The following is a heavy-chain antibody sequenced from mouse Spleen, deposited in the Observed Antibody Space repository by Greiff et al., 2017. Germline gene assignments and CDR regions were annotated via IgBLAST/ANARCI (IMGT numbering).Heavy chain of an antibody. CDR2: IWGGGST. J-gene: IGHJ4*01. V-gene: IGHV2-6*01. CDR1: GFSLTSYG. CDR3: ASSYGDYGYAMDY. Sequence: QVQLQQSGPGLVAPSQSLSITCTVSGFSLTSYGVDWVRQSPGKGLEWLGVIWGGGSTNYNSALKSRLSISKDNSKSQVFLKMNSLQTDDTAMYYCASSYGDYGYAMDYWGQGTSVTVSS. D-gene: IGHD2-13*01.